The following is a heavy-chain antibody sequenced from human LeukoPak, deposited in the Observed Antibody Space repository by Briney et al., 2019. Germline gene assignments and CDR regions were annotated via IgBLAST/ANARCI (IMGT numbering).Heavy chain of an antibody. CDR3: ARRITYMAVAGTGAPFDP. J-gene: IGHJ5*02. Sequence: SETLSLACTVSGGSISSYYWSWIRQPPGKGLEWIGYIYYSGSTNYNLSLKSRVTISVDTSKNQFSLKLSSVTAADTAVYYCARRITYMAVAGTGAPFDPWGQGTLVTVSS. D-gene: IGHD6-19*01. CDR2: IYYSGST. CDR1: GGSISSYY. V-gene: IGHV4-59*01.